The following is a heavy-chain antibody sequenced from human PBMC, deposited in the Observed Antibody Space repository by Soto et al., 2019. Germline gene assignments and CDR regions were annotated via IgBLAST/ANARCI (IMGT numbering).Heavy chain of an antibody. V-gene: IGHV4-39*07. J-gene: IGHJ4*02. CDR2: IYYSGST. D-gene: IGHD3-16*01. CDR3: AREEVGPAGEFLVAY. CDR1: GGSISSSRYY. Sequence: KNSETLSLACTVSGGSISSSRYYWGWIRQPPGKGLEWIGSIYYSGSTYYNPSLKSRVTISVDTSKNQFSLKLSSVTAADTAVYNCAREEVGPAGEFLVAYWGQGTLVTVSS.